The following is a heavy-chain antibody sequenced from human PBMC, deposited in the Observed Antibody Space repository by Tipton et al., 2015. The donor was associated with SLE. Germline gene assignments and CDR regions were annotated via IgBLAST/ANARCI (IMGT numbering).Heavy chain of an antibody. Sequence: SLRLSCAASGFTFSSYAMSWVRQAPGKGLEWVAVIWYDGSYKYYGDSVKGRFTISRDNSKNTLYLQMNSLRDEDTAVYYCAKEGGDDSSGYMHYWGQGTLVTVSS. CDR1: GFTFSSYA. J-gene: IGHJ4*02. D-gene: IGHD3-22*01. CDR3: AKEGGDDSSGYMHY. V-gene: IGHV3-33*06. CDR2: IWYDGSYK.